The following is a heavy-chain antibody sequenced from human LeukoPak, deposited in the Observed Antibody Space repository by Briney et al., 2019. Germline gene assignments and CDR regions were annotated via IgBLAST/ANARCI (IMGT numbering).Heavy chain of an antibody. D-gene: IGHD6-13*01. CDR2: ISSSSSTI. CDR3: AREDGSSWYWWFDP. V-gene: IGHV3-48*01. J-gene: IGHJ5*02. Sequence: GGSLRLSCAASGFTFSSYSMNWVRQAPGKGLEWVSYISSSSSTIYYADSVKGRFTISRDNAKNSLYLQMNSLRAEDTAVYYCAREDGSSWYWWFDPWGQGTLVTVSS. CDR1: GFTFSSYS.